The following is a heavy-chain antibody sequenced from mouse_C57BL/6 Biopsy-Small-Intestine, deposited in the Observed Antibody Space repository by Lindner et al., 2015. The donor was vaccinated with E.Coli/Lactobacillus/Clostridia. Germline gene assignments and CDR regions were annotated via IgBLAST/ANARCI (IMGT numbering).Heavy chain of an antibody. CDR2: IIPIFGTA. CDR3: ARAYRGYSSGWYYYYGMDV. CDR1: GGTFSSYA. Sequence: SVKVSCKASGGTFSSYAISWVRQAPGQGLEWMGGIIPIFGTANYAQKFQGRVTITADESTSTAYMELSSLRSEDMAVYYCARAYRGYSSGWYYYYGMDVWGQGTTVTVSS. J-gene: IGHJ1*01. V-gene: IGHV1-81*01. D-gene: IGHD1-1*01.